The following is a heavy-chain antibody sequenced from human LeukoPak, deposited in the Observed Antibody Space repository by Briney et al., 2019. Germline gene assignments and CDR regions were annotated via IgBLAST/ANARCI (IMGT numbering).Heavy chain of an antibody. V-gene: IGHV3-48*03. CDR1: GFTVSSYE. CDR3: ASEYYYGSGSYKKRFDP. J-gene: IGHJ5*02. D-gene: IGHD3-10*01. Sequence: GGSLRLSCAASGFTVSSYEMNWVRQAPGKGLEWVSYISSGGSTIYYADSVKGRFTISRDNAKNSLYLQMNSLRAEDTAVYYCASEYYYGSGSYKKRFDPWGQGTLVTVSS. CDR2: ISSGGSTI.